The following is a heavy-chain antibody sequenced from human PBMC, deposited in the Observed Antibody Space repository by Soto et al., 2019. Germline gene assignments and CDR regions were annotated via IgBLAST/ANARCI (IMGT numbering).Heavy chain of an antibody. D-gene: IGHD2-15*01. CDR2: IYYSGST. CDR3: ATYCSGGSCYLDY. CDR1: GGSISSGGYY. J-gene: IGHJ4*02. Sequence: QVQLQESGPGLVKPSQTLSLTCTVSGGSISSGGYYWSWIRQHPGKGLEWIGYIYYSGSTYYNPSRKSRVTISVVSSKNKYALKLSSVTAADTAVYYCATYCSGGSCYLDYWGQGTLVTVSS. V-gene: IGHV4-31*03.